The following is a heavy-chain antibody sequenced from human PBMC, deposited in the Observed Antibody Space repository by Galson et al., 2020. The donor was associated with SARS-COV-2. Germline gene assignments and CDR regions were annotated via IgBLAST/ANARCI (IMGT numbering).Heavy chain of an antibody. CDR2: ISYDGSNK. J-gene: IGHJ4*02. D-gene: IGHD6-13*01. CDR3: ARDRSSWYLDY. CDR1: GFTFSSYA. V-gene: IGHV3-30*01. Sequence: GESLKISCAASGFTFSSYAMHWVRQDPGKGLEWVAVISYDGSNKYYADSVKGRFTISRDNSKNTLYLQMNSLRAEDTAVYYCARDRSSWYLDYLGQGTLVTVSS.